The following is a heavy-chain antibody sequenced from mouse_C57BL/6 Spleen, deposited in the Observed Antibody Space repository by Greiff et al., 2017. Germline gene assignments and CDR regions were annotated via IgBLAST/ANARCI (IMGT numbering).Heavy chain of an antibody. V-gene: IGHV1-63*01. D-gene: IGHD2-4*01. CDR1: GYTFTNYW. CDR2: IYPGGGYT. Sequence: QVQLKESGAELVRPGTSVKMSCKASGYTFTNYWIGWAKQRPGHGLEWIGDIYPGGGYTNYNEKFKGKATLTADKSSSTAYMQFSSLTSEDSAIYYCARSGGDYGDYWGQGTTLTVSS. J-gene: IGHJ2*01. CDR3: ARSGGDYGDY.